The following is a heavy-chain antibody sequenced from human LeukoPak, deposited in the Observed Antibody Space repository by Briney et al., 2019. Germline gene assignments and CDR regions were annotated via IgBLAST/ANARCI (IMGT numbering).Heavy chain of an antibody. D-gene: IGHD3-16*02. CDR1: GFTFSSYA. CDR2: ISGSGGST. CDR3: AKSLYGGCDY. Sequence: GGSLRLSCAASGFTFSSYAMSWVRQAPGKGLEWVSAISGSGGSTSYADSVKGRFTIFRDNSKNTVYLQMNSLRVEDTAVYYCAKSLYGGCDYWGQGTVVTVSS. V-gene: IGHV3-23*01. J-gene: IGHJ4*02.